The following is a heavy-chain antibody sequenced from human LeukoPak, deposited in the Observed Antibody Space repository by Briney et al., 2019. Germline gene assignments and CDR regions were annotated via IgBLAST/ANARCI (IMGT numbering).Heavy chain of an antibody. J-gene: IGHJ4*02. CDR2: INPNSGGT. CDR1: GYTFTGYY. V-gene: IGHV1-2*02. Sequence: ASVKVSCKASGYTFTGYYMHWVRQAPGQGLEWMGWINPNSGGTNYAQKFQGRVTMTRDTSISTAYMELSRLRSDDTAVYYCARAQTGSSWYYYWGQGTLDTVSS. D-gene: IGHD6-13*01. CDR3: ARAQTGSSWYYY.